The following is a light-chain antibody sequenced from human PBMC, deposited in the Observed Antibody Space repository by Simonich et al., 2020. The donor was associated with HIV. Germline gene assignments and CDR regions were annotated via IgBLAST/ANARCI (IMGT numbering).Light chain of an antibody. J-gene: IGLJ3*02. Sequence: QTVVTQEPSFSVSPGGTVTLTCGLTSGSVSTSYYPSCYQQTPGQAPLTLTYSTNTRSSGVPDRFSGSILGNKAALTITGAQADDESDYYCVLYMGSGISVFGGGTKLTVL. CDR1: SGSVSTSYY. CDR2: STN. CDR3: VLYMGSGISV. V-gene: IGLV8-61*01.